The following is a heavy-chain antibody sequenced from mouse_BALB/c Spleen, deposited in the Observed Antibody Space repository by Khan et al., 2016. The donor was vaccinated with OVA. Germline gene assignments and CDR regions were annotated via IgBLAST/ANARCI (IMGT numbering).Heavy chain of an antibody. CDR3: AISITTTKGDYYAMDY. V-gene: IGHV5-6*01. CDR2: ISSGGHYT. Sequence: EVELVESGGDLVKPGGSLKLSCAASGFTFSSYGMSWVRQTPDKRLEWVATISSGGHYTYFPDSVRGRFTISRDNAKNTLSLQMSSLKSEDTAMYYCAISITTTKGDYYAMDYWGQGTSVTVSS. J-gene: IGHJ4*01. D-gene: IGHD1-2*01. CDR1: GFTFSSYG.